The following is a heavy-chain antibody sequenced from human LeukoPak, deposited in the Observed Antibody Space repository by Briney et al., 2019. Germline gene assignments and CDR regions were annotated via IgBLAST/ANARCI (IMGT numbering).Heavy chain of an antibody. CDR2: INGDGSST. Sequence: PGGSLRLSCTASEFTFSSYWMHWVRQPPGKGLVWVSRINGDGSSTSYADAVKGRFTISRDNAKNTLYLQMNSLRAEDTAVYYCAKTSGGNYWGQGTQVTVSS. CDR3: AKTSGGNY. D-gene: IGHD2-15*01. CDR1: EFTFSSYW. J-gene: IGHJ4*02. V-gene: IGHV3-74*01.